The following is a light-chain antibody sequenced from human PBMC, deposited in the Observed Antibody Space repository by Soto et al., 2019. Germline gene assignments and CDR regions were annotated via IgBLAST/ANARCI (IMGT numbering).Light chain of an antibody. CDR1: QSVATN. V-gene: IGKV3-15*01. CDR3: QQYNNWPQT. CDR2: GAS. Sequence: EAVLTQSPATLSVSPGGRATLSCRASQSVATNLAWYQQRPGQAPRLLIYGASKRAIGLPARFSGSGSGTEFTLTITGLQSEDFAVYYCQQYNNWPQTFGQGTKVDIK. J-gene: IGKJ1*01.